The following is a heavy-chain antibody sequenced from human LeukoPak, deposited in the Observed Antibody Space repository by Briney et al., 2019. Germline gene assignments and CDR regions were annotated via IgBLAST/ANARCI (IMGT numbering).Heavy chain of an antibody. CDR2: ISSSSDYI. Sequence: GGSLRLSCAASGFTFSTYSRNWVRQAPGKGLEWVSSISSSSDYIHYADSLKGRFTISRDNAKNSLYLQMNSLRAEDTAVYYCAGDPWGSSSFWGQGTLVTVSS. V-gene: IGHV3-21*01. J-gene: IGHJ4*02. CDR3: AGDPWGSSSF. D-gene: IGHD6-6*01. CDR1: GFTFSTYS.